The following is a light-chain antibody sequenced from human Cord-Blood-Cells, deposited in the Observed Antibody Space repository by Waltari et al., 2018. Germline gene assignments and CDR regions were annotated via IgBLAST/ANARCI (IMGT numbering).Light chain of an antibody. V-gene: IGLV1-44*01. CDR2: SNH. Sequence: QSVLTQPPSASGTPGQRVTISSSGSSPNLGRHTVNWSQQLPGTAPKLLLYSNHQRPSGVPDRFSGSKSGTSASLAISGLQSEDEADYYCAAWDDSLNGPVFGGGTKLTVL. CDR3: AAWDDSLNGPV. CDR1: SPNLGRHT. J-gene: IGLJ3*02.